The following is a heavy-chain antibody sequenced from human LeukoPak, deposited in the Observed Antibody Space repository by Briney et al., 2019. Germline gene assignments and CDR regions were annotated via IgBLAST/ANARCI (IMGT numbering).Heavy chain of an antibody. Sequence: ASVKVSCKVSGYTLTELSMHWVRQAPGKGLEWMGGFDPEDGETIYAQKFQGRVTMTEDTSTDTAYMELSSLRSEDTAVYYCATRILEVFGVVTDFDYWGQGTLVTVSS. V-gene: IGHV1-24*01. D-gene: IGHD3-3*01. CDR3: ATRILEVFGVVTDFDY. CDR2: FDPEDGET. CDR1: GYTLTELS. J-gene: IGHJ4*02.